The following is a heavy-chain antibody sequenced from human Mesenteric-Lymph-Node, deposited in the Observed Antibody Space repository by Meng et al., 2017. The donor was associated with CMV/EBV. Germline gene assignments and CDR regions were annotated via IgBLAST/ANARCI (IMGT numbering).Heavy chain of an antibody. V-gene: IGHV3-21*01. CDR2: ISSSSSYI. CDR3: ARDSGDYLAFDI. D-gene: IGHD4-17*01. CDR1: GFTFSSYS. J-gene: IGHJ3*02. Sequence: LSLTCAASGFTFSSYSMNWVRQAPGKGLEWVSSISSSSSYIYYADSVKGRFTISRDNAKNSLYLQMNSLRAEDTAVYYCARDSGDYLAFDIWGQGTMVTVSS.